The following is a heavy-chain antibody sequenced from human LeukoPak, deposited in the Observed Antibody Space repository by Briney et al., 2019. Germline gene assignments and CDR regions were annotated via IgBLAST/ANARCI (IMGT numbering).Heavy chain of an antibody. CDR1: GSILNNYY. J-gene: IGHJ4*02. V-gene: IGHV3-30*02. CDR2: IQHGGGNQ. D-gene: IGHD6-19*01. Sequence: PGGSLRLSCAASGSILNNYYMHWVRQAPGKGLEWVASIQHGGGNQYYVDSVKGRFTISRDNSKNTLYLQMNSLRTEDTAVYYCAKREAVAAMSDFDYWGQGTLVTVSS. CDR3: AKREAVAAMSDFDY.